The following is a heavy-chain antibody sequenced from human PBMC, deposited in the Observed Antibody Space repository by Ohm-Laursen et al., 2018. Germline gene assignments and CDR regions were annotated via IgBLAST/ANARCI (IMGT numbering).Heavy chain of an antibody. CDR1: GFPFSAYS. V-gene: IGHV3-48*01. J-gene: IGHJ4*02. CDR2: ISNVVSVT. Sequence: SLRLSCTASGFPFSAYSMNWVRQAPGKGLEWISYISNVVSVTWYADSVKGRFTVSRDNAKNSLYLQLNSLRAEDTAVYYCARDWSGHHAIDYWGQGTLVTVSS. CDR3: ARDWSGHHAIDY. D-gene: IGHD3-3*01.